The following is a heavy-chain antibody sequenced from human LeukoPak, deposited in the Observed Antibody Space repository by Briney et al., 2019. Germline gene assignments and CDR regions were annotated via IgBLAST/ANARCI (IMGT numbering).Heavy chain of an antibody. D-gene: IGHD3-22*01. Sequence: PGGSLRLSCVASGFSFSTYWMSWVRQAPGKGLEWVANIKQDGSENYYVDSVKGRFTISRDNAKNSVYLQMNSLRGEDTAVYYCASDPARDYYDSSGYFRWVDYWGQGTLVTVSS. CDR1: GFSFSTYW. J-gene: IGHJ4*02. CDR2: IKQDGSEN. CDR3: ASDPARDYYDSSGYFRWVDY. V-gene: IGHV3-7*03.